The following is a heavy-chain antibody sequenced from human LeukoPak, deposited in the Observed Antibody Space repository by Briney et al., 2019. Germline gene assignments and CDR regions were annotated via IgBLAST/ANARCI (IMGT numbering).Heavy chain of an antibody. V-gene: IGHV5-51*01. Sequence: GESLQISCKGSGYSFTSYWIGWVRQMPGKGLEWMGIIYPGDSDTRYSPSFQGQVTISADKSISTAYLQWSSLKASDTAMYYCSGYSTYDAFDIWGQGTMVTVSS. D-gene: IGHD3-22*01. CDR2: IYPGDSDT. J-gene: IGHJ3*02. CDR3: SGYSTYDAFDI. CDR1: GYSFTSYW.